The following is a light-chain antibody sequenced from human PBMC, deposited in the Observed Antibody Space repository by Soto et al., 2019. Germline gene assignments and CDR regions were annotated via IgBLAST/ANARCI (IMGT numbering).Light chain of an antibody. V-gene: IGKV2-24*01. J-gene: IGKJ1*01. CDR3: VQLTHFPWT. Sequence: DVVMTQTPLSSPVTLGQPASISCRSSESLVHSDGRTYLSWLQQRPGQPPRLLLYRISNRFSGVPDRCSGSGAGTDFTLKISRVEAEDVGVYYCVQLTHFPWTFGQGTKGEIK. CDR1: ESLVHSDGRTY. CDR2: RIS.